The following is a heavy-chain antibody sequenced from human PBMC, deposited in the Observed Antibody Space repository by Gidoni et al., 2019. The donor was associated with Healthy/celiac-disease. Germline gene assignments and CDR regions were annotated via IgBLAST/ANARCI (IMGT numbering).Heavy chain of an antibody. D-gene: IGHD3-22*01. CDR1: GGSFSGYY. CDR3: ARNRRKSGYYHY. CDR2: INHSGST. J-gene: IGHJ4*02. V-gene: IGHV4-34*01. Sequence: QVQLQQWGAGLLKPSETLSLTCAVYGGSFSGYYWSWIRQPPGKGLEWIGEINHSGSTNYNPSLKSRVTISVDTSKNQFSLKLSSVTAADTAVYYCARNRRKSGYYHYWGQGTLVTVSS.